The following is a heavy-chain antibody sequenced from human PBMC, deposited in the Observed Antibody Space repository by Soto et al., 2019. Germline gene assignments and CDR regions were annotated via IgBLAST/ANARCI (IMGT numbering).Heavy chain of an antibody. D-gene: IGHD1-1*01. J-gene: IGHJ3*02. CDR3: TTRQLERLAFDI. CDR2: IKSKTDGGTT. CDR1: GFTFSNAW. Sequence: GGSLRLSCAASGFTFSNAWMSWVRQAPGKGLEWVGRIKSKTDGGTTDYAAPVKGRFTISKDDSKNTLYLQMNSLKTEDIAVYYCTTRQLERLAFDIWGQGTMVTVSS. V-gene: IGHV3-15*01.